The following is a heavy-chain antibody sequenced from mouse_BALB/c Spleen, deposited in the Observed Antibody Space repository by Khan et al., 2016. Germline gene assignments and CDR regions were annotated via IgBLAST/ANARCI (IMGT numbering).Heavy chain of an antibody. D-gene: IGHD1-1*01. CDR3: ARYRYYYGSSRYFDV. CDR1: GYTFTNYG. CDR2: INTYSGES. J-gene: IGHJ1*01. V-gene: IGHV9-3-1*01. Sequence: QIQLVQFGPELKKPGKTVKISCKASGYTFTNYGMNWVKQAPGKGLKWMGWINTYSGESTYADDFKGRFAFSLETSANTAYLQINNLKNEDTATXFCARYRYYYGSSRYFDVWGAGTTVTVSS.